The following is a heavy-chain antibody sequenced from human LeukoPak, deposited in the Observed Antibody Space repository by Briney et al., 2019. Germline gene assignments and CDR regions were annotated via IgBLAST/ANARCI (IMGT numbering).Heavy chain of an antibody. D-gene: IGHD6-6*01. CDR3: ARSALGELVPEFDY. CDR1: GGSISSYY. J-gene: IGHJ4*02. CDR2: IYTSGST. Sequence: TSETLSLTCTVSGGSISSYYWSWIRQPPGKGLEWIGYIYTSGSTNYNPSLKSRVTISVDTSKNQFSLKLSSVTAADTAVYYCARSALGELVPEFDYWGQGTLVTVSS. V-gene: IGHV4-4*09.